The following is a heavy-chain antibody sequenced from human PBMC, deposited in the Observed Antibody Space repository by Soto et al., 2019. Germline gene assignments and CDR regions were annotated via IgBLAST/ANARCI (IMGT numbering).Heavy chain of an antibody. D-gene: IGHD1-26*01. CDR2: IYYSGST. CDR1: GGSISSYY. CDR3: ARSGSYSPYYYYYGMDV. J-gene: IGHJ6*02. Sequence: SETLSLTCTVSGGSISSYYWSWIRQPPGKGLEWIGYIYYSGSTNYNPSLKSRVTISVDTSKNQFSLKLSSVTAADTAVYYCARSGSYSPYYYYYGMDVWGQGTTVTVSS. V-gene: IGHV4-59*01.